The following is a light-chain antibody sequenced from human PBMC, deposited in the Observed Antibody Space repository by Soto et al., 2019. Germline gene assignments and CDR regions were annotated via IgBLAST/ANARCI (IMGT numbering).Light chain of an antibody. CDR1: SSDVGAYNY. CDR2: EVT. V-gene: IGLV2-14*01. J-gene: IGLJ3*02. Sequence: QSALTQPASVSGSPGQSITISCTGTSSDVGAYNYVSWYQQHPGKAPKLMIYEVTDRPSGVSNRFSGSKSGNTASLTISGLQAEDEADYYCSSYTRSSTLVFGGGT. CDR3: SSYTRSSTLV.